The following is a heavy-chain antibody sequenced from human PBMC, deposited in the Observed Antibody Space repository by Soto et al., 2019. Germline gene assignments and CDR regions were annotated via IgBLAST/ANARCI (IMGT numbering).Heavy chain of an antibody. V-gene: IGHV4-39*01. CDR2: VYYRGNA. J-gene: IGHJ4*02. CDR3: ARLEGLATISYYFDF. D-gene: IGHD3-9*01. CDR1: DDSINSDKYY. Sequence: SETLFLTCSVSDDSINSDKYYWGWIRQPPGKGLEWIGSVYYRGNAYYNPSLQARVTISLDKSKSQFSLKLNSVTAADSAVYFCARLEGLATISYYFDFWGPGALVTVSS.